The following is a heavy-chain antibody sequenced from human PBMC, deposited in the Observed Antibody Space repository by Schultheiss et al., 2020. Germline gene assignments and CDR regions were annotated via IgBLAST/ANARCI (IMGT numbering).Heavy chain of an antibody. CDR2: INPNSGGT. D-gene: IGHD5-12*01. J-gene: IGHJ4*02. CDR1: GYTFTGYY. CDR3: ARTWLRWAFDY. Sequence: ASVKVSCKASGYTFTGYYMHWVRQAPGQGLEWMGWINPNSGGTNYAQKFQGWVTITRDTSASTAYMELSSLRSEDTAVYYCARTWLRWAFDYWGQGTLVNVSS. V-gene: IGHV1-2*04.